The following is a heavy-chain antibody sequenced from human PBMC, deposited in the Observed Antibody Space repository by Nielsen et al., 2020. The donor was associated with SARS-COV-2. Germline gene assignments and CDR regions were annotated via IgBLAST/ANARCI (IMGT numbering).Heavy chain of an antibody. CDR3: ARGKGGGRTFGWYYDFWSGYSLPETETYYYYYGMDV. D-gene: IGHD3-3*01. CDR2: IYYSGST. V-gene: IGHV4-31*03. Sequence: SETLSLTCTVSGGSISSGGYYWSWIRQHPGKGLEWIGYIYYSGSTYYNPSLKSRVTISVDTSKNQFSLKLSSVTAADTAVYYCARGKGGGRTFGWYYDFWSGYSLPETETYYYYYGMDVWGQGTTVTVSS. J-gene: IGHJ6*02. CDR1: GGSISSGGYY.